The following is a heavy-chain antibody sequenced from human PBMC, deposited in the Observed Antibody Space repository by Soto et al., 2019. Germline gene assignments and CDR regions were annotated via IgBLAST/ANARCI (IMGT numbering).Heavy chain of an antibody. J-gene: IGHJ6*02. CDR3: ARARGYGDSVYLVAYGMVV. CDR2: IWYDGSNK. D-gene: IGHD4-17*01. CDR1: GFTFSSYG. Sequence: QVQLVESGGGVVQPGRSLRLSCAASGFTFSSYGMHWVRQAPGKGLEWVAVIWYDGSNKYYADSVKGRSTISRENSKNPLYLQLNSLRAEDTAVYYCARARGYGDSVYLVAYGMVVRGQGNTVTVS. V-gene: IGHV3-33*01.